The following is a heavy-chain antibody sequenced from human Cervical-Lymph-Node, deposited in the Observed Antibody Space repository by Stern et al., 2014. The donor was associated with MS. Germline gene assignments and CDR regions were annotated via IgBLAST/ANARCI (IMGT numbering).Heavy chain of an antibody. D-gene: IGHD2-15*01. CDR3: AHSRVKYCRGGTCYSSLFDY. V-gene: IGHV2-5*02. J-gene: IGHJ4*02. CDR2: IYWEGDK. CDR1: GFSVATAGVG. Sequence: QVTLRESGPTLVKPTQTVTLTCTLSGFSVATAGVGVGWIRQPPGKALEWLAAIYWEGDKLYSPSLKNRLTIIKDTSKNQVVLTMTNVDPVDTATYYCAHSRVKYCRGGTCYSSLFDYWGQGTLVTVSS.